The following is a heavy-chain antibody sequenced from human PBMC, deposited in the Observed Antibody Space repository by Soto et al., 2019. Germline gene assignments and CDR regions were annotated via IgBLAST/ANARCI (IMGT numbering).Heavy chain of an antibody. CDR2: INHSGST. CDR1: GGSFSGYY. J-gene: IGHJ4*02. Sequence: QVQLQQWGAGLLKPSETLSLTCAVYGGSFSGYYWSWIRQPPGKGLEWSGEINHSGSTNYNPSLKRQVTISVDTSKNQFSLKLSSVPAADTAVYYCARSTGSWYSGSFDYWGQGTLATVSS. V-gene: IGHV4-34*01. CDR3: ARSTGSWYSGSFDY. D-gene: IGHD6-13*01.